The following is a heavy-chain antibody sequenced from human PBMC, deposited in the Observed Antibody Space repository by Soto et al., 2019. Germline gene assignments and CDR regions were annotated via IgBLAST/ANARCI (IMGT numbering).Heavy chain of an antibody. J-gene: IGHJ4*02. CDR2: IYYSGST. V-gene: IGHV4-31*03. CDR3: ARGGYCTNGVCPLFDY. CDR1: GGSISSGGYY. D-gene: IGHD2-8*01. Sequence: SETLSLTCTVSGGSISSGGYYWSWIRQHPGKGLEWIGYIYYSGSTYYNPSLKSRVTISVDTSKNQFSLKLSSVTAADTAVYYCARGGYCTNGVCPLFDYWGQGTLVTVSS.